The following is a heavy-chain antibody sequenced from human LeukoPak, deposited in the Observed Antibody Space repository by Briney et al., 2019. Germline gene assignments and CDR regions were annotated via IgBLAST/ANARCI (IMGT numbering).Heavy chain of an antibody. CDR3: ARDLLDNCSSTSCPPYYYYYGMDV. CDR1: GFTFSDYY. V-gene: IGHV3-11*01. D-gene: IGHD2-2*01. Sequence: GGSLRLSCAASGFTFSDYYMSWIRQAPGKGLEWVSYISSSGSTIYYADSVKGRFTISRDNAKNSLYLQMNSLRAEDTAVYYCARDLLDNCSSTSCPPYYYYYGMDVWGQGTTVTVSS. J-gene: IGHJ6*02. CDR2: ISSSGSTI.